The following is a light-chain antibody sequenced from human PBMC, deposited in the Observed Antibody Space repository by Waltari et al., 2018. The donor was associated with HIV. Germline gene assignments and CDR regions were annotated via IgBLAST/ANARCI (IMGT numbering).Light chain of an antibody. J-gene: IGLJ2*01. CDR2: RNN. CDR1: SPNLGRNF. CDR3: AAWDDSLSVV. V-gene: IGLV1-47*01. Sequence: QSVLTQPPSASGTPGQRVTISCSGSSPNLGRNFVYWYQQLPETAPQLLIYRNNRRPSGFPDRFSGSKSGTAASLAISGLRSEDEADYYCAAWDDSLSVVFGGGTKLTVL.